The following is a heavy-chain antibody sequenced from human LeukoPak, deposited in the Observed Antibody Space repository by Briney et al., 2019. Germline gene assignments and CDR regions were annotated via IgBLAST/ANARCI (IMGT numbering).Heavy chain of an antibody. CDR3: AREGGLQHHFDY. D-gene: IGHD4-11*01. V-gene: IGHV4-39*07. CDR2: MYYSGST. J-gene: IGHJ4*02. Sequence: SETLSLTCTVSGGSISSSSYYWGWIRQPPGKGLEWIGSMYYSGSTYYNPSLKSRVTISVDTSKSQFSLKLSSVTAADTAVYYCAREGGLQHHFDYWGQGTLVTVSS. CDR1: GGSISSSSYY.